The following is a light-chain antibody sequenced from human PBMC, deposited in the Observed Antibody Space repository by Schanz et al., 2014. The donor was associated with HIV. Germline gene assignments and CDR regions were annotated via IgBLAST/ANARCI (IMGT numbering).Light chain of an antibody. CDR1: QSISSN. CDR3: QQRSNWPLT. J-gene: IGKJ4*01. Sequence: EIVLTQSPGTLSLSPGDRATLSCRASQSISSNLAWYQQKPGQAPRLLIYDASNRATGIPARFSGSGSGTDFTLTNSSLEPEDFAVYYCQQRSNWPLTFGGGTKVEIK. V-gene: IGKV3-11*01. CDR2: DAS.